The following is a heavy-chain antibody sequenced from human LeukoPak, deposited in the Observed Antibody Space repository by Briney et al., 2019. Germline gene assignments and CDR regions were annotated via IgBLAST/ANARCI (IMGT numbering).Heavy chain of an antibody. Sequence: SETLSLTCTVSGGSISSHYWSWIRQPPGKGLEWSGYIYYSGSTNYNPYFKSRVTISVDTSKNQFSLKLSSVTAADTAVYYCARLSIFWSGYYTGEPGSNYFDYCGQGTLVTVSS. CDR2: IYYSGST. V-gene: IGHV4-59*11. CDR3: ARLSIFWSGYYTGEPGSNYFDY. D-gene: IGHD3-3*01. J-gene: IGHJ4*02. CDR1: GGSISSHY.